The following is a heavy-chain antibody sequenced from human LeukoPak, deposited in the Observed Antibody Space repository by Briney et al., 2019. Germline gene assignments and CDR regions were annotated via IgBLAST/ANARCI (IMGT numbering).Heavy chain of an antibody. J-gene: IGHJ5*02. CDR2: IYYSGSA. CDR3: ARDSGTTGEVKFDP. Sequence: SETLSLTCSVSDDSFSTYSWTWIRQPPGKGLGWIGYIYYSGSANYNPSLKSRVTISVDTSKNQFSLKLMSVTAADTAVYYCARDSGTTGEVKFDPWGQGTLVTVSS. D-gene: IGHD3-10*01. CDR1: DDSFSTYS. V-gene: IGHV4-59*12.